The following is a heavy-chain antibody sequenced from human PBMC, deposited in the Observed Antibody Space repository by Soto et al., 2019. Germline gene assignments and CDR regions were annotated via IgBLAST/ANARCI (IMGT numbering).Heavy chain of an antibody. Sequence: ASVKVSCKASGGTFSSYAISWVRQAPGQGLEWMGGIIPIFGTANYAQKFQGRVTITADESTSTAYMELSSLRSEDTAVYYCARQSVVGATAAEYFQHWGQGTLVTVSS. CDR3: ARQSVVGATAAEYFQH. CDR1: GGTFSSYA. D-gene: IGHD1-26*01. V-gene: IGHV1-69*13. J-gene: IGHJ1*01. CDR2: IIPIFGTA.